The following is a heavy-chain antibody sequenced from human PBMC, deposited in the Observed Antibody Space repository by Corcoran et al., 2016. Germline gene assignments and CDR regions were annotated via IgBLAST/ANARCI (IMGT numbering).Heavy chain of an antibody. V-gene: IGHV4-39*07. Sequence: QLQLQESGPGLVKPSETLSLTCTVSGGSISSSSYYWGWIRQPPGKGLEWIGSIYYSGSTYYNPSLKSRVTISVDTSKNQFSLKLSSVTAADTAVYYCARVWICDILTGYYGLFDYWGQGTLVTVSS. CDR3: ARVWICDILTGYYGLFDY. CDR2: IYYSGST. D-gene: IGHD3-9*01. J-gene: IGHJ4*02. CDR1: GGSISSSSYY.